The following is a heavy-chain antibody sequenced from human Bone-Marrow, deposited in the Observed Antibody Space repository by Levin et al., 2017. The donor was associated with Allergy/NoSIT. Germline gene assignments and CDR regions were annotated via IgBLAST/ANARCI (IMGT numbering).Heavy chain of an antibody. J-gene: IGHJ4*02. D-gene: IGHD6-19*01. V-gene: IGHV1-2*02. CDR2: INPNSGGT. Sequence: GESLKISCKASGYTFTGYYMHWVRQAPGQGLEWMGWINPNSGGTNYAQKFQGRVTMTRDTSISTAYMELSRLRSDDTAVYYCAREDSVAGTDYWGQGTLVTVSS. CDR1: GYTFTGYY. CDR3: AREDSVAGTDY.